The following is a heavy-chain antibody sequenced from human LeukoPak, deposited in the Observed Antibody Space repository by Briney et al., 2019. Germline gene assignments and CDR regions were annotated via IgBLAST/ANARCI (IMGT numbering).Heavy chain of an antibody. D-gene: IGHD3-22*01. CDR2: IDPNSGDT. V-gene: IGHV1-2*02. Sequence: ASVKVSCKASGYTFTDYYMHWVRQAPGQGLEWMGWIDPNSGDTNHAQKFQGRVTMTRDTSISTAYMELSRLRSDDTAVYYCARSYHYYDSSGYSMGDTFEIWGQGTMVTVSS. CDR3: ARSYHYYDSSGYSMGDTFEI. J-gene: IGHJ3*02. CDR1: GYTFTDYY.